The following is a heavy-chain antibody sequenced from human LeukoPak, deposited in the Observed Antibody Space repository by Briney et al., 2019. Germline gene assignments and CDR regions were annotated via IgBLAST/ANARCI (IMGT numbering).Heavy chain of an antibody. CDR3: ARLFGQYYFDY. D-gene: IGHD2-21*01. CDR2: INPSGGST. V-gene: IGHV1-46*01. Sequence: ASVKVSCKASGYTFTSYYMHWVRQAPGQGLEWMGIINPSGGSTSYAQKFQGRVTMTRDMSTSTVYMELSSLRSEDTAVYYCARLFGQYYFDYWGQGTLVTVSS. J-gene: IGHJ4*02. CDR1: GYTFTSYY.